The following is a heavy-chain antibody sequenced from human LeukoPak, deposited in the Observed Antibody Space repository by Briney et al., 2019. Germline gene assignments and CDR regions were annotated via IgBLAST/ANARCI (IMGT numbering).Heavy chain of an antibody. J-gene: IGHJ3*02. CDR2: IIPILGIA. V-gene: IGHV1-69*04. D-gene: IGHD6-13*01. CDR3: ARFEQQLVGDAFDI. Sequence: SVKVSCKASGGTFISYAISWVRQAPGQGLEWMGRIIPILGIANYAQKFQGRVTITADKSTSTAYMELSSLRSEDTAVYYCARFEQQLVGDAFDIWGQGTMVTVSS. CDR1: GGTFISYA.